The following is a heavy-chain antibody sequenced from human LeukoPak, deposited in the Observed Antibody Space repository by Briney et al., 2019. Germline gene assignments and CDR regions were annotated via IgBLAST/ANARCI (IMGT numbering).Heavy chain of an antibody. Sequence: GGSLRLSCAASGFSFSTYWMYWVRQAPGKGLVWVSRINGDGTGISYADSVKGRFTISRDNANNRLYLQMNSLRAEDTAVYYWARVLVGIEYWGQGTLVTVSS. J-gene: IGHJ4*02. CDR1: GFSFSTYW. CDR2: INGDGTGI. CDR3: ARVLVGIEY. D-gene: IGHD6-6*01. V-gene: IGHV3-74*01.